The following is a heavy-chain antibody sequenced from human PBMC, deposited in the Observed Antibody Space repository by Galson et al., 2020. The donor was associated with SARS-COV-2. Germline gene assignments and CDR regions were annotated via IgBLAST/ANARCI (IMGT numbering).Heavy chain of an antibody. CDR3: ARAFMGRSCRDPDCYVFDP. V-gene: IGHV3-30*04. D-gene: IGHD2-21*02. J-gene: IGHJ5*02. CDR2: ISFDGSNK. Sequence: GGSLRLSCVASGFNFNIHAMHWVRQAPGKGLEWVAVISFDGSNKYYTDSVKGRFTLSRDNSKNTVYLQMNSLRTEDTAVYYCARAFMGRSCRDPDCYVFDPWGQGTLVTVSS. CDR1: GFNFNIHA.